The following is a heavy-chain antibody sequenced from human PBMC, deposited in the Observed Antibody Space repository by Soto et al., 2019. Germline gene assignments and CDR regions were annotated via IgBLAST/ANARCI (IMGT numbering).Heavy chain of an antibody. CDR3: ARAYDFWSGYYKNNWFDP. Sequence: SDTLSLTCAVYGGSFSVYYWSWIRQPPGKGLEWIGEINHSGSTNYNPSLKSRVTISVDTSKNQFSLKLSSVTAADTAVYYCARAYDFWSGYYKNNWFDPCGQGTLVTVSS. V-gene: IGHV4-34*01. J-gene: IGHJ5*02. D-gene: IGHD3-3*01. CDR2: INHSGST. CDR1: GGSFSVYY.